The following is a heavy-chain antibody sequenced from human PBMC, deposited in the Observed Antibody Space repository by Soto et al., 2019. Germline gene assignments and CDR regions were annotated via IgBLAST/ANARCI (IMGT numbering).Heavy chain of an antibody. Sequence: PGGSLRLSCAASGFTVSSNYMSWVRQAPGKGLEWVSVIYSGGSTYYADSVKGRFTISRDNSKNTLYLQMNSLRAEDTAVYYCASDIVAESDMDVWGQGTTVTVSS. V-gene: IGHV3-53*01. CDR1: GFTVSSNY. D-gene: IGHD2-15*01. CDR3: ASDIVAESDMDV. CDR2: IYSGGST. J-gene: IGHJ6*02.